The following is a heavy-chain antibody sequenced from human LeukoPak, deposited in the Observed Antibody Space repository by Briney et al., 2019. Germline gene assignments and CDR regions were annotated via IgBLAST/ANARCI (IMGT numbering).Heavy chain of an antibody. CDR1: GFTFSNYV. D-gene: IGHD4-17*01. Sequence: HPGGSLRLSCTGSGFTFSNYVMSWVRQAPGKRLEWVSGISDSGDDTDYADSVKGRLTISRDNSQNTLYLQMNSLRAEDTAVYYCTKDPNGDYVGAFDPWGQGTLVTVSS. V-gene: IGHV3-23*01. J-gene: IGHJ5*02. CDR2: ISDSGDDT. CDR3: TKDPNGDYVGAFDP.